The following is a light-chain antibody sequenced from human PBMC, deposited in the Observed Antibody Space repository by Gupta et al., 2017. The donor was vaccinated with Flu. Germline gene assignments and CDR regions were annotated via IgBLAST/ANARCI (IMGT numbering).Light chain of an antibody. J-gene: IGKJ4*01. CDR3: QQYGSSSGLT. CDR1: QGCTSSL. Sequence: NRAFVPGGKATLPCGARQGCTSSLVALDQEEPGLAPRLPNLCASSRATGSPERVRCSGSGTDFTLTISRLEPEDFALYYCQQYGSSSGLTFGGGTKVELK. V-gene: IGKV3D-20*01. CDR2: CAS.